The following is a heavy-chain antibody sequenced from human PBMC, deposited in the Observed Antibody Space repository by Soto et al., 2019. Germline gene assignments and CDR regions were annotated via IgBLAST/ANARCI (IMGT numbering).Heavy chain of an antibody. CDR2: FDPEDGET. CDR1: GYTLTELS. CDR3: ATTLKPRLHPADYYGMDV. J-gene: IGHJ6*02. Sequence: QVQLVQSGAEVKQPGASVKVSCKVSGYTLTELSMHWVRQAPGKGLEWMGGFDPEDGETIYAQKFQGRVTMTEDTSTDTAYMELSSLRSEDTAVYYCATTLKPRLHPADYYGMDVWGQGTTVTVSS. V-gene: IGHV1-24*01. D-gene: IGHD5-12*01.